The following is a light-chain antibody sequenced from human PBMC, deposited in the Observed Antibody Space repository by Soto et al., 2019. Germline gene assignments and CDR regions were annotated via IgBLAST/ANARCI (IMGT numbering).Light chain of an antibody. CDR2: GAS. CDR1: QSVSRSY. J-gene: IGKJ2*01. CDR3: QQYGSSPPYT. V-gene: IGKV3-20*01. Sequence: EIVLTQSTGNLSLSPGERATLSCRASQSVSRSYLAWYQQKPVQAPRLLIYGASSRATGIPDRFSGSGSGTDFTLTIRRLEPEDFALYYCQQYGSSPPYTFGQGTKLEIK.